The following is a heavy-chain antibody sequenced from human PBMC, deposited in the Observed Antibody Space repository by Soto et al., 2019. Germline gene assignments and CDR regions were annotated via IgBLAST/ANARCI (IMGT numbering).Heavy chain of an antibody. Sequence: GGSLRLSCAASVFTFSSYAMSWVRQAPGKGLEWVSAISGSGGSTYYADSVKGRFTISRDNSKNTLYLQMNSLRAEDTAVYYCAKDPMIVVVSGWFDPWGQGTLVSVSS. V-gene: IGHV3-23*01. CDR3: AKDPMIVVVSGWFDP. J-gene: IGHJ5*02. D-gene: IGHD3-22*01. CDR2: ISGSGGST. CDR1: VFTFSSYA.